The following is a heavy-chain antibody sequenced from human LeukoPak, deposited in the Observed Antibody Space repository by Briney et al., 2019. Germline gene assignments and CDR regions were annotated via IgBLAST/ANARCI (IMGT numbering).Heavy chain of an antibody. CDR3: AKAAVAGLDY. CDR2: ISWNSGSI. J-gene: IGHJ4*02. Sequence: GGSLRLSCAASGFTFDDYAMHWVRQAPGKGLEWVSGISWNSGSIGCADSVKGRFTISRDNAKNSLYLQMNSLRAEDTALYYCAKAAVAGLDYWGQGTLVTVSS. D-gene: IGHD6-19*01. CDR1: GFTFDDYA. V-gene: IGHV3-9*01.